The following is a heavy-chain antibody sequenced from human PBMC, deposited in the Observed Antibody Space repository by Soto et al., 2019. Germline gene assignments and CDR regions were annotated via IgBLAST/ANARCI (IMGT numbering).Heavy chain of an antibody. J-gene: IGHJ4*02. CDR1: GFTFSSYS. Sequence: EVQLVESGGGLVQPGGSLRLSCAASGFTFSSYSMIWVRQTPGKGLEWVSYISSATTTIYYADSVKGRFTISRDNAKNSLYLQMNSLRADDTAVYYCARGIAAAGPKLDYWGQGTLVTVSS. CDR3: ARGIAAAGPKLDY. V-gene: IGHV3-48*01. CDR2: ISSATTTI. D-gene: IGHD6-13*01.